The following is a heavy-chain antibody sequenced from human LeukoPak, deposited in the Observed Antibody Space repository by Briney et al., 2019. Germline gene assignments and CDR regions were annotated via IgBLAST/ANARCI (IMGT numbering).Heavy chain of an antibody. V-gene: IGHV4-59*01. CDR1: GGSISSYY. Sequence: SETLSLTCTVSGGSISSYYWSWIRQPPGKGPEWIGYIYYSGSTNYNPSLKSRVTISVDTSKNQFSLKLSSVTAADTAVYYCAKGATLQYYYYYMDVWGKGTTVTVSS. J-gene: IGHJ6*03. D-gene: IGHD1-26*01. CDR2: IYYSGST. CDR3: AKGATLQYYYYYMDV.